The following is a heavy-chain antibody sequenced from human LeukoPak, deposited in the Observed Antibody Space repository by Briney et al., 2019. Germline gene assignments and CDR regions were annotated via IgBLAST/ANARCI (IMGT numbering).Heavy chain of an antibody. D-gene: IGHD3-22*01. Sequence: ASVKVSCKASGYTFTSCDINWVRQATGQGLEWMGWMSPDSGNTGYAQKFQGRVTMTRNTSISTAYMELSSLRSEDTAVYYCARNQRAIYDSSGYWYNWFDPWGQGTLVTVSS. J-gene: IGHJ5*02. CDR2: MSPDSGNT. V-gene: IGHV1-8*01. CDR3: ARNQRAIYDSSGYWYNWFDP. CDR1: GYTFTSCD.